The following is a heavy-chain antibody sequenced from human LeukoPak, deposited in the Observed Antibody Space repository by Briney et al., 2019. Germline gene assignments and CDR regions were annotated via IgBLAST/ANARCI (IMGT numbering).Heavy chain of an antibody. D-gene: IGHD6-6*01. CDR3: ARHRGKYSPHDAFDI. V-gene: IGHV4-39*01. J-gene: IGHJ3*02. CDR2: IYYSGST. CDR1: GGSISSSGYY. Sequence: SETLSLTCTVSGGSISSSGYYWGWIRQPPGKGLEWIGSIYYSGSTYYNPSLKSRVTISVDTSKNQFSLKLSSVTAADTAVYYCARHRGKYSPHDAFDIWGQGTMVTVSS.